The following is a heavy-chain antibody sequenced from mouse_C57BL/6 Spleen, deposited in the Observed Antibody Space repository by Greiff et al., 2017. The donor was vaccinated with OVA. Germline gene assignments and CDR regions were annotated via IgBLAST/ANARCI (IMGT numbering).Heavy chain of an antibody. CDR1: GYAFSSYW. CDR2: IYPGSGST. J-gene: IGHJ2*01. V-gene: IGHV1-55*01. CDR3: AGRALTGRYFDY. D-gene: IGHD4-1*01. Sequence: VQGVESGAELVKPGASVKISCKASGYAFSSYWMNWVKQRPGKGLEWIGDIYPGSGSTNYNEKFKSKATLTVDTSSSTAYMQLSSLTSEDSAVYYCAGRALTGRYFDYWGQGTTLTVSS.